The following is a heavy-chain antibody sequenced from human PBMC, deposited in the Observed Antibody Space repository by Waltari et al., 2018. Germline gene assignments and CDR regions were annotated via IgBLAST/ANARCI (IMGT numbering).Heavy chain of an antibody. Sequence: QVQLQQWGAGLLKPSETLSLTCAVYGGSFSGYSWSWIRQPPGKGLEWIGEINHSGSTNDNPAHRSRVTISVDPSKNQFSLKLSSVTAADTAVYYCARLLWALSGSGSYYNVGYYYYGMDVWGQGTTVTVSS. V-gene: IGHV4-34*01. CDR3: ARLLWALSGSGSYYNVGYYYYGMDV. J-gene: IGHJ6*02. CDR1: GGSFSGYS. D-gene: IGHD3-10*01. CDR2: INHSGST.